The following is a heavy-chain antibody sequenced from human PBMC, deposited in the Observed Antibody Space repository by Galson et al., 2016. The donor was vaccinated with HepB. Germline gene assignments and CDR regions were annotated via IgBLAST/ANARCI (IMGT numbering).Heavy chain of an antibody. Sequence: SVKVSCKASGGTFSNYAISRVRQAPGQGLEWMGGIIPIFGTANYAQKFQGRVTITADESTSTAYMELSSLRSEDTAVYYCTRAFGGGYTYVYSFWGQGALVTFSS. CDR3: TRAFGGGYTYVYSF. CDR1: GGTFSNYA. CDR2: IIPIFGTA. J-gene: IGHJ4*02. V-gene: IGHV1-69*13. D-gene: IGHD5-18*01.